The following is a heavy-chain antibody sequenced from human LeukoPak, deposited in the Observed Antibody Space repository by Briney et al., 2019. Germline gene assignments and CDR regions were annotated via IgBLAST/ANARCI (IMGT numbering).Heavy chain of an antibody. D-gene: IGHD3-10*01. CDR1: GFTFSSYE. J-gene: IGHJ4*02. CDR2: ISSSGSTI. CDR3: ARDLNYYGSGSYSY. Sequence: GGSLRLSCAASGFTFSSYEMNWVRQAPGKGLEWVSYISSSGSTIYYADSVKGRFTISRDNAKNSLYLQMNSLRAEDTAVYYCARDLNYYGSGSYSYWGQGTLVTVSS. V-gene: IGHV3-48*03.